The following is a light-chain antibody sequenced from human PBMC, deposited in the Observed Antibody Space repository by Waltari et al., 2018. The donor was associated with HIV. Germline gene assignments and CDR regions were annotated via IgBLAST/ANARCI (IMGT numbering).Light chain of an antibody. CDR2: EDS. V-gene: IGLV3-10*01. CDR1: ALPKKY. Sequence: SYELTKPPSVSVSPGQPAKITCSGDALPKKYAYWYQQKSGQAPVLVIYEDSKRPSGIPERFSGSSSGTMATLTLSEVQVDDEADYYCYSTDNSLNGVFGGGTKLTVL. J-gene: IGLJ3*02. CDR3: YSTDNSLNGV.